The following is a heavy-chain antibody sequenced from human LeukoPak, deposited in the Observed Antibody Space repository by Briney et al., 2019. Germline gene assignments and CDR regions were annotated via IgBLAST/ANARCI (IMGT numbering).Heavy chain of an antibody. CDR3: ATQRGSYLWGTDFDY. CDR1: GYTFTGYY. CDR2: INPNSGDT. Sequence: ASVKVSCKASGYTFTGYYMHWVRQAPGQGLEWMGWINPNSGDTKYAQKFRGRVTMTRDTSISTAYMELSRLRSDDTAVYYCATQRGSYLWGTDFDYWGQGTLVTVSS. D-gene: IGHD3-16*01. J-gene: IGHJ4*02. V-gene: IGHV1-2*02.